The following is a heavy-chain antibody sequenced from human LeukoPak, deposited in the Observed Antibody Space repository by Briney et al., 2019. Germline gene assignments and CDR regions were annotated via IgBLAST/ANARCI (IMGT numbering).Heavy chain of an antibody. J-gene: IGHJ4*02. V-gene: IGHV1-8*01. D-gene: IGHD3-22*01. Sequence: ASVKVSCKASRYTFTSYDINWVREAAGQGLEWMGWMNPNTGRTGFAQKFRGRLTMTRDTSISTAYMELSSLGSEDTAVYYCARLSQTPDYYSNGGYYYLGYWGQGTPVTVSS. CDR2: MNPNTGRT. CDR3: ARLSQTPDYYSNGGYYYLGY. CDR1: RYTFTSYD.